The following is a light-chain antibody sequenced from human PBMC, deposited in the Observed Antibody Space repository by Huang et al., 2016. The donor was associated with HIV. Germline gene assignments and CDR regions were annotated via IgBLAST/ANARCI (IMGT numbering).Light chain of an antibody. Sequence: SASVGDRVTIPCRASRNINNYLSWYQQKPGKATKLLIYAESTLQRGVPSRFSGSGSGTDFTLTIISLQPEDFATYYCQQSYDTLTFGQGTRLEIK. CDR1: RNINNY. J-gene: IGKJ5*01. CDR2: AES. V-gene: IGKV1-39*01. CDR3: QQSYDTLT.